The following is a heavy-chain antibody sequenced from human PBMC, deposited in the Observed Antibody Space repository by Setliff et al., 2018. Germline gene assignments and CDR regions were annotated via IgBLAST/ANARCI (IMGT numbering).Heavy chain of an antibody. Sequence: PGGSLRLSCAVSGFTFSYAWMHWVRQAPGKGLEWVGRIKSKTDGGSIDHAAPVKDRFTISRDDSKATLYLYMDSLKTEDTAVYYCTTDRAGCYGTTCFNAFEIWGHGTMVTVSS. CDR3: TTDRAGCYGTTCFNAFEI. CDR1: GFTFSYAW. D-gene: IGHD2-2*01. J-gene: IGHJ3*02. V-gene: IGHV3-15*07. CDR2: IKSKTDGGSI.